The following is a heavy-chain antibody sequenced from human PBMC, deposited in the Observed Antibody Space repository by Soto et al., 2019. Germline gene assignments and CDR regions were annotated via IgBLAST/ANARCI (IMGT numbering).Heavy chain of an antibody. CDR2: ISDDGSKK. CDR3: AKWAQMTGTTNRGLDV. D-gene: IGHD1-7*01. V-gene: IGHV3-30-3*01. CDR1: GFTFSAYE. Sequence: GGSLRLSCAASGFTFSAYELHWVRQAPGKGLQWMAVISDDGSKKSYADSAKGRFTISRDSSKNTLYLEMNSLTSEDTAVYYCAKWAQMTGTTNRGLDVWGQGTTVTVSS. J-gene: IGHJ6*02.